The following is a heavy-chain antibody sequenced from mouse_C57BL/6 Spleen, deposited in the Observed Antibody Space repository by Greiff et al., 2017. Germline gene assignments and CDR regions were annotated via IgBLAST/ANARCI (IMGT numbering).Heavy chain of an antibody. V-gene: IGHV1-22*01. D-gene: IGHD4-1*01. J-gene: IGHJ4*01. CDR1: GYTFTDYC. CDR3: AWENYAMDY. CDR2: ITPNSGGT. Sequence: EVQLQQSGAELVKPGASVKLSCKASGYTFTDYCMHWVKQSPGKSLEWIGYITPNSGGTPSNQKFNGKATLTVTKASRTAYMELGGLTWEDSAVEYYAWENYAMDYWGQGTSVTVSS.